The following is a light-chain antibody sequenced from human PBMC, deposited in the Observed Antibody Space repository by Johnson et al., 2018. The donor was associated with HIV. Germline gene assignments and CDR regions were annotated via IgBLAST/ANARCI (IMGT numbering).Light chain of an antibody. V-gene: IGLV1-51*02. J-gene: IGLJ1*01. CDR2: ENN. CDR1: SSTIGNNY. CDR3: GTWDSSLSAHYV. Sequence: QSVLTQPPSVSAAPGQKVTISCSGGSSTIGNNYVSWYQLLPGTAPKVLIYENNKRPSGIPDRFSGSKSGTSSTLGITGLQTGDEADYYCGTWDSSLSAHYVFGTGTKVTVL.